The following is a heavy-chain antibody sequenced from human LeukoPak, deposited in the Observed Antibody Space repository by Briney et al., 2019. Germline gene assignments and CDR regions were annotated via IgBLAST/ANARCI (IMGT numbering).Heavy chain of an antibody. CDR3: AKNLYSGTSLPYYYYYYMDV. CDR1: GFTFSSYA. Sequence: PGGSLRLSCAASGFTFSSYAMYWVRQAPGKGLEWVAFIRYDGSNKYYADSVKGRFTISRDNSKNTLYLQMNSLRAEDTAVYYCAKNLYSGTSLPYYYYYYMDVWGEGTTVTVSS. D-gene: IGHD3-10*01. V-gene: IGHV3-30*02. J-gene: IGHJ6*03. CDR2: IRYDGSNK.